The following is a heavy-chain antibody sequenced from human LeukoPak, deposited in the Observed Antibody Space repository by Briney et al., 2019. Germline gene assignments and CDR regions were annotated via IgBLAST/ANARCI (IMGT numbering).Heavy chain of an antibody. CDR1: GYIFTKYW. Sequence: GESLKISCKGSGYIFTKYWIGWVHQMPGKGLEWMGMIYPGDSDIRYSPSFQGQVTISVDKSISTAYLQWSSLKASDTAMYYCARRVVVPGGTWFAPWGQGTLVTVSS. D-gene: IGHD6-19*01. V-gene: IGHV5-51*07. J-gene: IGHJ5*02. CDR2: IYPGDSDI. CDR3: ARRVVVPGGTWFAP.